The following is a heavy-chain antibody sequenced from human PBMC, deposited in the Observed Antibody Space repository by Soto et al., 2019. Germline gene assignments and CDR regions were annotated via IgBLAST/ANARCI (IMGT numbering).Heavy chain of an antibody. V-gene: IGHV1-69*08. CDR1: GGTFSSYT. D-gene: IGHD4-17*01. CDR3: ARERETVSGFDY. Sequence: QVQLVQSGAEVKKPGSSVKVSCKASGGTFSSYTISWVRQAPGQGLEWMGRIIPILGIANYAQKFQGRVTITADKSTSTAYMELSSLRSEDTAVYYCARERETVSGFDYWGQGTLVTVSS. CDR2: IIPILGIA. J-gene: IGHJ4*02.